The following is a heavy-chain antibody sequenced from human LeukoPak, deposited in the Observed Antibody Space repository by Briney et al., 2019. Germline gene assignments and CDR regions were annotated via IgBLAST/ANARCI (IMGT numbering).Heavy chain of an antibody. J-gene: IGHJ3*02. CDR3: ARGGTHYYGSGRGFDAFDI. V-gene: IGHV1-46*01. Sequence: ASVKVSCKASGYTFTSYYMHWVRQAPGQGLEWMGIINPSGGSTSYAQKFQGRVTMTRDMSTSTVHMELSSLRSEDTAVYYCARGGTHYYGSGRGFDAFDIWGQGTMVTVSS. CDR1: GYTFTSYY. CDR2: INPSGGST. D-gene: IGHD3-10*01.